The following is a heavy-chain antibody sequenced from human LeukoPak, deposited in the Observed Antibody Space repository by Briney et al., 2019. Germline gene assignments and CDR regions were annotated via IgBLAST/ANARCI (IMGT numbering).Heavy chain of an antibody. V-gene: IGHV3-48*02. J-gene: IGHJ4*02. CDR2: ISSSNNTI. Sequence: PGGSLRLSCAASGFTFSNYAMNWVRQAPGKGLEWVSYISSSNNTIYYADSVKGRFTISRDNAKNSLYLQMNSLRDEDTAVYYCARSTYCGGDCYPALGYWGQGTPVTVSS. CDR1: GFTFSNYA. D-gene: IGHD2-21*02. CDR3: ARSTYCGGDCYPALGY.